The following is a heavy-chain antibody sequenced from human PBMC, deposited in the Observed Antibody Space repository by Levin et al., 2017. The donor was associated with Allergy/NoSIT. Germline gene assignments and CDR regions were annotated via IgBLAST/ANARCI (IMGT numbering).Heavy chain of an antibody. D-gene: IGHD6-13*01. V-gene: IGHV3-21*01. Sequence: GGSLRLSCAASGFTFNTYTMNWVRQAPGKGLEWVSSLDSSSSYIYYADSVKGRFTISRDNAMNSLYLQMNNLRSGDTAVYYCARVSVAAGRGYDYWGQGTLVTVSS. J-gene: IGHJ4*02. CDR3: ARVSVAAGRGYDY. CDR2: LDSSSSYI. CDR1: GFTFNTYT.